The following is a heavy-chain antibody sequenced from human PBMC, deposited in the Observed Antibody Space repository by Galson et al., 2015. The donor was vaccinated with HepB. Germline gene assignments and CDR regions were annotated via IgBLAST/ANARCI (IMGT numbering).Heavy chain of an antibody. J-gene: IGHJ4*02. CDR3: AREAVADRGWGFDH. V-gene: IGHV4-4*02. Sequence: LSLTCSVSGGSINIPNWWSWVRQPPGKGLEWIGKLYHSGITKCNPSLKSRVTISVDKSKNQSSLELTSVTAADTAVYYCAREAVADRGWGFDHWGQGTLVTVSS. CDR2: LYHSGIT. D-gene: IGHD6-19*01. CDR1: GGSINIPNW.